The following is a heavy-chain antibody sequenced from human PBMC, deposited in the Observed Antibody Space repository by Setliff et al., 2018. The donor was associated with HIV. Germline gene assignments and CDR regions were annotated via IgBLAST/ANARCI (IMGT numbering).Heavy chain of an antibody. Sequence: ASVKVSCKASGYTFTNYDINWVRQSPGQGLEWLGWMNPNSGRAGSAQMFQGRLTVTRDTSTSTAYMELSSLTSDDTAIYYCARGRLSWSPDFWGQGTLVTV. CDR1: GYTFTNYD. V-gene: IGHV1-8*02. CDR2: MNPNSGRA. J-gene: IGHJ4*02. CDR3: ARGRLSWSPDF.